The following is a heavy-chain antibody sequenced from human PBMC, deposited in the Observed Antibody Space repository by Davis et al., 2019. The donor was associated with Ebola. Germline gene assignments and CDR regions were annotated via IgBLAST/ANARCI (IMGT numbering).Heavy chain of an antibody. D-gene: IGHD6-19*01. J-gene: IGHJ4*02. CDR3: ARDQPFVAVANY. CDR1: GFTFDDYA. CDR2: ISWNSGSI. V-gene: IGHV3-9*01. Sequence: SLKISCAASGFTFDDYAMHWVRQAPGKGLEWVSGISWNSGSIGYADSVKGRFTISRDNAKNSLYLQMNSLRAEDTAVYYCARDQPFVAVANYWGQETLVTVSS.